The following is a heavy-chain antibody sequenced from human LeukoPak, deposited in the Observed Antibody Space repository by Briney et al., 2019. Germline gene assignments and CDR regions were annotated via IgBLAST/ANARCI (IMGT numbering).Heavy chain of an antibody. Sequence: GGSLRLSCAASGFTFSSYSMNWVRQAPGKGLEWVSYISSSSSTIYYADSVKGRFTISRDNAKNSLYLQMNSLRAEDTAVYYCARGIGVDTAMAMAFYYFDYWGQGTLVTVSS. CDR2: ISSSSSTI. D-gene: IGHD5-18*01. V-gene: IGHV3-48*04. J-gene: IGHJ4*02. CDR1: GFTFSSYS. CDR3: ARGIGVDTAMAMAFYYFDY.